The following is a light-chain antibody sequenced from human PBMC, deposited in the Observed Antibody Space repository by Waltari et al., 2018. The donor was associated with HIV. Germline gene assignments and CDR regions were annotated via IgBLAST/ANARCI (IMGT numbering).Light chain of an antibody. V-gene: IGKV3-11*01. CDR2: DAS. CDR3: QQRNNWPIT. J-gene: IGKJ5*01. CDR1: QSVSSY. Sequence: EIVLTQSPANLSLSPGERATLSCRASQSVSSYLAWYHQTPGQAPRLLLYDASNSATGIPARFSGSGSGTDFTLTISSLEPEDFALYYCQQRNNWPITFGQGTRLEIK.